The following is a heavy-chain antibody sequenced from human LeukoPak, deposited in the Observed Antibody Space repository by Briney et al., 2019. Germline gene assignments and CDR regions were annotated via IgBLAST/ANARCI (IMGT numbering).Heavy chain of an antibody. J-gene: IGHJ6*02. CDR1: GYTFTSYG. D-gene: IGHD3-3*01. Sequence: EASVKVSCKASGYTFTSYGISWVRQAPGQGLEWMGWISAYNGNTNYAQKLQGRVTMTTDTSTSTAYMELRSLRSDDTAVYYCARDRSTIFGVVISYYYGMDVWGQGTTVTVSS. CDR2: ISAYNGNT. V-gene: IGHV1-18*01. CDR3: ARDRSTIFGVVISYYYGMDV.